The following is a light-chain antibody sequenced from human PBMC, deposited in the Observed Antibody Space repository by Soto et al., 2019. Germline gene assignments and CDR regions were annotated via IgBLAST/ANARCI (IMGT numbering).Light chain of an antibody. CDR1: QSVSASY. Sequence: EMVLAQSPGTLSLSPGERATLSCRASQSVSASYLAWYQQKPGQAPSLLINAASSRATGIPDRFSGSGSGTDFTLTISRLEPEDFAVYYCQQYGSSSWTFVQGTKVEIK. CDR3: QQYGSSSWT. V-gene: IGKV3-20*01. J-gene: IGKJ1*01. CDR2: AAS.